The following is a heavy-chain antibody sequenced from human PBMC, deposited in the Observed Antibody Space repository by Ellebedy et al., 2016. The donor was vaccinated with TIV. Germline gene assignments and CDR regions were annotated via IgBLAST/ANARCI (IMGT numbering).Heavy chain of an antibody. CDR1: GGTFSSYA. CDR3: ARDVFQTDYYYYGMDV. Sequence: ASVKVSCKASGGTFSSYAISWVRQAPGQGLEWMGRIIPILGIANYAQKFQGRVTITADKSTSTAYMELSSLRSEDTAVYYCARDVFQTDYYYYGMDVWGQGTTVTVSS. V-gene: IGHV1-69*04. J-gene: IGHJ6*02. CDR2: IIPILGIA.